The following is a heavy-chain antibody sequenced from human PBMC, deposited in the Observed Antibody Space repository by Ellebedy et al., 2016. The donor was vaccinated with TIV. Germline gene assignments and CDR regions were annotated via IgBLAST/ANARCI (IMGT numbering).Heavy chain of an antibody. CDR1: GGSINGFY. CDR3: ARLNGRWLVDY. D-gene: IGHD5-24*01. V-gene: IGHV4-59*01. Sequence: MPSETLSLTCTVSGGSINGFYWNWIRRSPGKGLEWMGYIHYTGSTNYNPSLRSRVSISLDKSKSQFSLTVTSLTSEDTAVYYCARLNGRWLVDYWGQGSLVTVSS. J-gene: IGHJ4*02. CDR2: IHYTGST.